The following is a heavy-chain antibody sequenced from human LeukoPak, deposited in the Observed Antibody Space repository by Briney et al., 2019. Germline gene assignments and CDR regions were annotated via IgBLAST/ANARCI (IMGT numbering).Heavy chain of an antibody. J-gene: IGHJ4*02. Sequence: PGGSLRLSCAASGFAFSSQAMGWVRQAPGKGLGWVSVIGDSGDPTYYADSVKGRFTISRDNSKNTLYLQMNSLRAEDTALYYCAKDARRSSGWYFFDHWGQGTLVTVSS. CDR2: IGDSGDPT. D-gene: IGHD6-19*01. V-gene: IGHV3-23*01. CDR1: GFAFSSQA. CDR3: AKDARRSSGWYFFDH.